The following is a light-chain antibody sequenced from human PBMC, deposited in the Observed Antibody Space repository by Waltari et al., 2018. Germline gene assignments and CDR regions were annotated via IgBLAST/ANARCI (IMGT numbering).Light chain of an antibody. J-gene: IGLJ3*02. CDR1: SSDVGGYNY. V-gene: IGLV2-8*01. CDR2: EVN. Sequence: QSALTQPPSASGSPGQSVTISCTGTSSDVGGYNYVSWYQHHPGKAPKLMVYEVNKWPSGVPDRFSGSKSGNTASLTVSGLQAEDESDYYCSSYAGSNHLVFGGGTKLTVL. CDR3: SSYAGSNHLV.